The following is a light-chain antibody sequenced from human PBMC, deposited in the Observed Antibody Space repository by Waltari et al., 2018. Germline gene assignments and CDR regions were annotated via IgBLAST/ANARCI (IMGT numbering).Light chain of an antibody. CDR2: GAS. V-gene: IGKV3-15*01. CDR3: QQYNSWRT. J-gene: IGKJ2*01. CDR1: QSIARN. Sequence: ILMSQSLPTLSVSPGESATLSCRASQSIARNLAWYQQKPGQAPRLLIYGASTRATGIPARFSGSGSGTEFTLTISSLQSEDFAVYYCQQYNSWRTFGQGTKLEIK.